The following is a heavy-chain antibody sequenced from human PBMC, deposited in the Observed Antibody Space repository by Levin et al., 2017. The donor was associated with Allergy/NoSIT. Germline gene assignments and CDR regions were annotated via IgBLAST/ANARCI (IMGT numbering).Heavy chain of an antibody. CDR3: ARPRPELRETLTGSYKTEWGY. CDR2: IYPGDSDT. D-gene: IGHD3-9*01. CDR1: GYSFTKYW. Sequence: KPGGSLRLSCKYSGYSFTKYWIGWVRQMPGEGLEWMGIIYPGDSDTRYSPSFQGQVTVSADKSITTAYLHWSSLRASDTAMYYCARPRPELRETLTGSYKTEWGYWGQGTLVTVSS. V-gene: IGHV5-51*01. J-gene: IGHJ4*02.